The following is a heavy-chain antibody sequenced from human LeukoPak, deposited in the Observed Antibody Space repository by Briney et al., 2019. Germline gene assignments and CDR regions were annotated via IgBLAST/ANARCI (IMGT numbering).Heavy chain of an antibody. Sequence: GGSLRLSCAASGFTFSSYAMHWVRQAPGKGLEWVAVISYDGSNKYYADSVKGRFTISRDNSKNTLYLQMNSLRAEDTAVYYCARASWGDYFDYWGQGTLVTVSS. D-gene: IGHD3-16*01. CDR1: GFTFSSYA. V-gene: IGHV3-30-3*01. CDR3: ARASWGDYFDY. J-gene: IGHJ4*02. CDR2: ISYDGSNK.